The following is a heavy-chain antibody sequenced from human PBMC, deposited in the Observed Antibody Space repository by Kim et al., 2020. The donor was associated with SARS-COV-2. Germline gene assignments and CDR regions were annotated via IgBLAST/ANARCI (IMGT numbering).Heavy chain of an antibody. D-gene: IGHD2-21*02. CDR3: AKDPTCVCDCCPRLFDY. J-gene: IGHJ4*02. V-gene: IGHV3-23*01. CDR1: GFTFSSYA. Sequence: GGSLRLSCAASGFTFSSYAMSWVRQAPGKGLEWVSAISGSGGSTYYADSVKGRFTIDRDNTKNTMYLQMNSMRAEDTAVYYFAKDPTCVCDCCPRLFDYLGQATLVTVTS. CDR2: ISGSGGST.